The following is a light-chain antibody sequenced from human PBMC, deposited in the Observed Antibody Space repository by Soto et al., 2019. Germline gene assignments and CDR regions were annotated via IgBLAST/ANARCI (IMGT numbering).Light chain of an antibody. CDR3: SSYTSSTTLVV. V-gene: IGLV1-44*01. Sequence: QPVLTQPPSVSGTPGQTVTISCSGSNSNIGSHSVDWYQQIPGTTPRLIINSNDERPSGVPDRFSGSKSGTSASLAISGLQSEDEADYYCSSYTSSTTLVVFGGGTKLTVL. CDR1: NSNIGSHS. CDR2: SND. J-gene: IGLJ2*01.